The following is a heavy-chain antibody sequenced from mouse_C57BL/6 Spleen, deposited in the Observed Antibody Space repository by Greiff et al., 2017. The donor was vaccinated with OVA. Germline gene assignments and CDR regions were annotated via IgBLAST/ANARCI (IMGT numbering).Heavy chain of an antibody. CDR3: ARAGGDHAWFAY. CDR1: GFTFSDYG. V-gene: IGHV5-17*01. J-gene: IGHJ3*01. CDR2: ISSGSSTI. Sequence: EVQLVESGGGLVKPGGSLKLSCAASGFTFSDYGMHWVRQAPEKGLEWVAYISSGSSTIYYADTVKGRFTISRDNAKNTLFLQMTSLRSEDTAMYYCARAGGDHAWFAYWGQGTLVTVSA.